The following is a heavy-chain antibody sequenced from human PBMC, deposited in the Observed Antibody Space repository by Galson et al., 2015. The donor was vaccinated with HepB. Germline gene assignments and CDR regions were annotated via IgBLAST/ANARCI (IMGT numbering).Heavy chain of an antibody. V-gene: IGHV3-11*03. D-gene: IGHD5-24*01. J-gene: IGHJ2*01. CDR3: ATQKARREGNYFDL. CDR1: GFTFSDYY. Sequence: SLRLSCAASGFTFSDYYMSWIRQAPGKGLEWVAYISSSTTYTNYADSVKGRFTISRDNAKNSLYLQLSSLRAEDTAVYYCATQKARREGNYFDLWGRGTLVTVSS. CDR2: ISSSTTYT.